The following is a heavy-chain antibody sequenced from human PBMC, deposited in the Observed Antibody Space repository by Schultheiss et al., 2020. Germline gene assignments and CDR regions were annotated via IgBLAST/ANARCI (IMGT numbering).Heavy chain of an antibody. J-gene: IGHJ3*02. V-gene: IGHV4-61*02. Sequence: SETLSLTCTVSGGSISSGSYYWSWIRQPAGKGLEWIGRIYYSGSTYYNPSLKSRVTISVDTSKNQFSLKLSSVTAADTAVYYCARGRTTVSAFDIWGQGTMVTVSS. CDR1: GGSISSGSYY. CDR2: IYYSGST. CDR3: ARGRTTVSAFDI. D-gene: IGHD4-17*01.